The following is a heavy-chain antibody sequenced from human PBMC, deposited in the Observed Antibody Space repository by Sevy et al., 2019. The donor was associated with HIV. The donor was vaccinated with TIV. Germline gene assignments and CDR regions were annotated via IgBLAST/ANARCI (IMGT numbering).Heavy chain of an antibody. V-gene: IGHV1-18*04. CDR2: ISAYNGNT. J-gene: IGHJ4*02. Sequence: ASVKVSCKASGYTFTSYGISWVRQAPGQGLEWMGWISAYNGNTNYAQKLQGRVTMTTDTSTSTDYMELRSLRSDDTAVYYCARARKLVDFDYWGQGTLVTVSS. CDR1: GYTFTSYG. CDR3: ARARKLVDFDY. D-gene: IGHD6-13*01.